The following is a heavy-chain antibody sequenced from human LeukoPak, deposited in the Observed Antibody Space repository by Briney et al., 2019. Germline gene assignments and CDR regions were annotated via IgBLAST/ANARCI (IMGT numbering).Heavy chain of an antibody. CDR3: AREGRVNYGDYGYFHYYMDV. Sequence: SVTVSLNCTVSGGTVSNYYWVWLRQAAGKGGEWIGRIYSSGSNEYNPSLNSRVTISVDTSKNQFSLKLRSVTAADTAVYYCAREGRVNYGDYGYFHYYMDVWGKGTTVTISS. CDR1: GGTVSNYY. CDR2: IYSSGSN. D-gene: IGHD4-17*01. V-gene: IGHV4-4*07. J-gene: IGHJ6*03.